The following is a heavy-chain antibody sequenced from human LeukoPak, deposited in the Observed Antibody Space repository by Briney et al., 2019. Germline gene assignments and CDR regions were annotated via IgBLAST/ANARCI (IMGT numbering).Heavy chain of an antibody. CDR2: ISSSSSHI. CDR3: ARDPYRPRSHGHYYSRPSFDY. Sequence: GGSLRLSCAASGFTLSTYGMNWVRQAPGKGLEWVSSISSSSSHIYYADSVEGRFTISRDNAKNSLYLQMSSLRAEDTAVYYCARDPYRPRSHGHYYSRPSFDYWGQGTRVTVSS. V-gene: IGHV3-21*01. J-gene: IGHJ4*02. CDR1: GFTLSTYG. D-gene: IGHD3-22*01.